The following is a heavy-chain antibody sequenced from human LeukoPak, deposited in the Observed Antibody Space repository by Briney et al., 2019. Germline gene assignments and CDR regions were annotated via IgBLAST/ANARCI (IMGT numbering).Heavy chain of an antibody. Sequence: GGSLRLSCEASGFTFSHHGIHWVSQTPGKGLEWVAAISSDGVEKHYADSVKGRFTISRDNSKSTLYPQMNSLRAEDTALYYCAREGHYYIVTGYSQVEYSFYSMDVWGKGTTVTVSS. V-gene: IGHV3-30*04. J-gene: IGHJ6*03. CDR1: GFTFSHHG. D-gene: IGHD3-9*01. CDR3: AREGHYYIVTGYSQVEYSFYSMDV. CDR2: ISSDGVEK.